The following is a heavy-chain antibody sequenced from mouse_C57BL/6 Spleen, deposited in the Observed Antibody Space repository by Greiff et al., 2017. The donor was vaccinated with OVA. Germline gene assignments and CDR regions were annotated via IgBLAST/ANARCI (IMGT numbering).Heavy chain of an antibody. D-gene: IGHD1-1*01. CDR3: ALYYYGSSPDY. Sequence: QVQLQQPGAELVKPGASVKLSCKASGYTFTSYWMHWVKQRPGQGLEWIGEIDPSDSYTNYNQKFKGKSTLTVDKSSSTAYMQLSSLTSEDSAVYYCALYYYGSSPDYWGQGTTLTVSS. J-gene: IGHJ2*01. V-gene: IGHV1-69*01. CDR1: GYTFTSYW. CDR2: IDPSDSYT.